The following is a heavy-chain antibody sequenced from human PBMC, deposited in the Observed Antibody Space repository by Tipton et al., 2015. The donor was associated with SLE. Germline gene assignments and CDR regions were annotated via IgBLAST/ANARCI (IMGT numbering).Heavy chain of an antibody. Sequence: TLSLTCDVYGGSLNDYFWSWIRQPPGKGLEWIGDVNYGGGTSYNPSLKSRLTIELDKSTSQFFLRLTSLTAADTAVYYCARVPIVGARYYYYYGMDVWGQGTTVTVSS. CDR1: GGSLNDYF. V-gene: IGHV4-34*01. CDR3: ARVPIVGARYYYYYGMDV. CDR2: VNYGGGT. D-gene: IGHD1-26*01. J-gene: IGHJ6*02.